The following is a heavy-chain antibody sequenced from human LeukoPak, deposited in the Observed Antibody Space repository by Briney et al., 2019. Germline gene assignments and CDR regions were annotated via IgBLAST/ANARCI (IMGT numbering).Heavy chain of an antibody. CDR2: ISSSSSYI. V-gene: IGHV3-21*01. D-gene: IGHD2-2*01. J-gene: IGHJ4*02. Sequence: PGGSLRLSCAASGFIFSGYWMTWVRQVPGKGLEWVSSISSSSSYIYYADSVKGRFTISRDNAKNSLYLQMNSLRAEDTAVYYCARDGACSSTSCSPPYFDYWGQGTLVTVSS. CDR1: GFIFSGYW. CDR3: ARDGACSSTSCSPPYFDY.